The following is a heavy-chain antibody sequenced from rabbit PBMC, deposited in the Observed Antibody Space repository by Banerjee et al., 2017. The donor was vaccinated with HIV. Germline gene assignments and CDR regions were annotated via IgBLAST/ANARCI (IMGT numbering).Heavy chain of an antibody. J-gene: IGHJ4*01. CDR2: IYAGSSGST. CDR3: ARYVYSGAWNL. D-gene: IGHD4-1*01. Sequence: QEQLVESGGGLVKPEGSLTLTCTASGFSFSSSYWICWVRQAPGKGLEWIACIYAGSSGSTLYASWAKGRFTISKASSTTVTLQMTSLTAADTASYFCARYVYSGAWNLWGPGTLVTVS. CDR1: GFSFSSSYW. V-gene: IGHV1S45*01.